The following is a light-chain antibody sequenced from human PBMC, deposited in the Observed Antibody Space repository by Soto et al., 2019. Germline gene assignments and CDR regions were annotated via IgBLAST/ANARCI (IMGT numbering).Light chain of an antibody. CDR1: QSVNTY. Sequence: EIVLTQSPATLSLSPGERATLSCRASQSVNTYLVWYQQKPGQAPRLLIYDASNRATGIPARFSGSGSGTDFTLTISSLEPEDFAVYYCQQRSNWPITFGQGTKVDIK. J-gene: IGKJ1*01. CDR2: DAS. V-gene: IGKV3-11*01. CDR3: QQRSNWPIT.